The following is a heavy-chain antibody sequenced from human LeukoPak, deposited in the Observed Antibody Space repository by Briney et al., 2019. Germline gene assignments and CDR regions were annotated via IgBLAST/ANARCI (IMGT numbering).Heavy chain of an antibody. J-gene: IGHJ4*02. CDR1: GGTSSSYA. V-gene: IGHV1-69*04. Sequence: SVKVSCKASGGTSSSYAISWVRQAPGQGLEWMGRIIPILGIANYAQKFQGRVTITADKSTSTAYMELSSLRSEDTAVYYCARVDCSGGSCYSGYWGQGTLVTVSS. CDR3: ARVDCSGGSCYSGY. D-gene: IGHD2-15*01. CDR2: IIPILGIA.